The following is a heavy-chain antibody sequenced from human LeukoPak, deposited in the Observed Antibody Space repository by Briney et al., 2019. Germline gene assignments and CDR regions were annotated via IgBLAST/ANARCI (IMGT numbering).Heavy chain of an antibody. V-gene: IGHV4-59*01. D-gene: IGHD1-26*01. Sequence: SETLSLMCTVSGGSISRNFWSWIRQPPGKGLEWIGYIFYSGSTNYNPSLKSRVTISVDTSKNQFSLKLSSVTAADTAVCYCAGQWASYFDYWGQGTLVTVSS. CDR1: GGSISRNF. CDR2: IFYSGST. CDR3: AGQWASYFDY. J-gene: IGHJ4*02.